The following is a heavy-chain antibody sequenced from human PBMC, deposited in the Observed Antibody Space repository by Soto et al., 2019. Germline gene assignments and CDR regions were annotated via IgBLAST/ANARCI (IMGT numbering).Heavy chain of an antibody. V-gene: IGHV1-46*01. Sequence: ASVKVSCKASGYTFTSYYMHWVRQAPGQGLEWMGIINPSGGSTSYAQNFQGRVTMTEDTSTDTAYMELSSLRSEDTAVYYCATDSKRITMVRGVRAVDDAFDIWGQGTMVTVS. CDR1: GYTFTSYY. J-gene: IGHJ3*02. CDR3: ATDSKRITMVRGVRAVDDAFDI. D-gene: IGHD3-10*01. CDR2: INPSGGST.